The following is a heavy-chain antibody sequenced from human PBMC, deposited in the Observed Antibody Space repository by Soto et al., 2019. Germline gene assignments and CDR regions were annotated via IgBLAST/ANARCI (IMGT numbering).Heavy chain of an antibody. CDR3: XXXXXXXXXXXXXFDY. Sequence: VQLVESGGGLVQPGGSLRLSCAASGFTFSAHYMDWVRQAPGKGLXXXXXIKNKANSYTTEYAASVEGRFTISRXXXXXXXXXXXXXXXXXXXXXXXXXXXXXXXXXXXXXFDYWGQGSQVAVSS. CDR2: IKNKANSYTT. CDR1: GFTFSAHY. V-gene: IGHV3-72*01. J-gene: IGHJ4*02.